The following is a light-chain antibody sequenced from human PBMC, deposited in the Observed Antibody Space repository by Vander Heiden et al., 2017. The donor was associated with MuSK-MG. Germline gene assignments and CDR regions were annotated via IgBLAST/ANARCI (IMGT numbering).Light chain of an antibody. CDR2: RND. V-gene: IGLV1-47*03. J-gene: IGLJ3*02. Sequence: QSVLTQPPSASGTPGQRVTLSCSGSNSNIGSSHVHWYQQLRGTAPKLLIYRNDQRPSGVPDRFSGSKSGTSASLAISGLWSEDEGDYFCAAWDDTLRGWVFGGGTKVTVL. CDR3: AAWDDTLRGWV. CDR1: NSNIGSSH.